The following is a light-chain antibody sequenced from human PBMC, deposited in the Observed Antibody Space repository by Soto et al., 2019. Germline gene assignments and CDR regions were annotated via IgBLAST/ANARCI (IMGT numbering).Light chain of an antibody. V-gene: IGKV1-5*01. CDR1: QTIDRW. J-gene: IGKJ1*01. CDR2: DAS. CDR3: QQYEGNLT. Sequence: DIQLTQSPSTLSASIGDRVVITCRASQTIDRWLAWYQQRPGLAPRLLIYDASTLESGVPSRFSGSGSATEFTLTISSLTHDDSGTYRCQQYEGNLTFGQGTTVEVK.